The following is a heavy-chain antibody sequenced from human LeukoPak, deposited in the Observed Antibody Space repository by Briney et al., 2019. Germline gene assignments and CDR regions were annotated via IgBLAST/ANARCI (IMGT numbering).Heavy chain of an antibody. V-gene: IGHV1-46*01. CDR2: INPSGGST. J-gene: IGHJ5*02. CDR3: ARDFFDIVVVPAAHNWFDP. D-gene: IGHD2-2*01. Sequence: ASVKVSCKASGYTFTSYYMHWVRQAPGQGLEWMGIINPSGGSTSYAQKLQGRVTMTTDTSTSTAYMELRSLRSDDTAVYYCARDFFDIVVVPAAHNWFDPWGQGTLVTVSS. CDR1: GYTFTSYY.